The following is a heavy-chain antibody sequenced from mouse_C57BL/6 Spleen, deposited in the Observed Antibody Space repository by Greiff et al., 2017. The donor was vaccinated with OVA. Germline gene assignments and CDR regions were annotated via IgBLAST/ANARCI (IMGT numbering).Heavy chain of an antibody. Sequence: EVKLQQSGPELVKPGASVKISCKASGYTFTDYYMNWVKQSHGKSLEWIGDINPNNGGTSYNQKFKGKATLTVDKSSSTAYMELRSLTSEDSAVYYCARSLYGSSYYWGQGTTLTVSS. V-gene: IGHV1-26*01. CDR2: INPNNGGT. J-gene: IGHJ2*01. CDR1: GYTFTDYY. D-gene: IGHD1-1*01. CDR3: ARSLYGSSYY.